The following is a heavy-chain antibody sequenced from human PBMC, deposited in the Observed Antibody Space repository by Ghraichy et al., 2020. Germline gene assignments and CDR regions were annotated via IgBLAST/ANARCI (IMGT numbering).Heavy chain of an antibody. CDR2: INHSGST. D-gene: IGHD3-3*01. CDR3: ARRSFWSGIDY. J-gene: IGHJ4*02. CDR1: GGSFSGYY. Sequence: GSLRLSCAVYGGSFSGYYWSWIRQPPGKGLEWIGEINHSGSTNYNPSLKSRVTISVDTSKNQFSLKLSSVTAADTAVYYCARRSFWSGIDYWGQGTLVTVSS. V-gene: IGHV4-34*01.